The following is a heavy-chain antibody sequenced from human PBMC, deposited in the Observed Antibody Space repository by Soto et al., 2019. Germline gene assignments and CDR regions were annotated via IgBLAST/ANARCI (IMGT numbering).Heavy chain of an antibody. CDR1: GGSISIYY. D-gene: IGHD3-22*01. CDR2: IYTSGST. Sequence: SETLSLTCTVSGGSISIYYWSLIRQPAGKGLEWIGRIYTSGSTNYNPSLKSRVTMSVDTSKNQFSLKLSSVNAADTAVYYCARDLEYYYDSSGYYSYYDYGMDVWGKGITVTVSS. CDR3: ARDLEYYYDSSGYYSYYDYGMDV. J-gene: IGHJ6*04. V-gene: IGHV4-4*07.